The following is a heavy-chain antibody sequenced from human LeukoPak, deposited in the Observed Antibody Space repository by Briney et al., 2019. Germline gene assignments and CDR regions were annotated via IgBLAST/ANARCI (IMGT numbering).Heavy chain of an antibody. CDR2: INYSGST. CDR3: ARENTMVRGAFDAFDI. D-gene: IGHD3-10*01. CDR1: GGSISSYY. J-gene: IGHJ3*02. V-gene: IGHV4-59*01. Sequence: SSETLSLTCTVSGGSISSYYWSWIRQPPGKGLEWIGYINYSGSTNYNPSLKSRVTILVDTSNNQFSLRLNSVTAADTAVYYCARENTMVRGAFDAFDIWGQGTMVTVSS.